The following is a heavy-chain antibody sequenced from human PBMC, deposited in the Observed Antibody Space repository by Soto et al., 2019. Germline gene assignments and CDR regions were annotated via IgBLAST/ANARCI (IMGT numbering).Heavy chain of an antibody. CDR1: GYTFTGYY. J-gene: IGHJ5*02. V-gene: IGHV1-2*02. D-gene: IGHD3-9*01. CDR2: IKSFNGDT. Sequence: GASVKVSCKASGYTFTGYYMHWARQAPGQGLEWMGWIKSFNGDTNYAQKFQGRVTLTRDTSISTAYMELSRLKSDDTDVYYCARAVSPHYHVLTGTSFEPWGQGTLVTVSS. CDR3: ARAVSPHYHVLTGTSFEP.